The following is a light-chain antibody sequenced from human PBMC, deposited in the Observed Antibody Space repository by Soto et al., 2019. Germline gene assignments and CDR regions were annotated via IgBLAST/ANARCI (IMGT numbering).Light chain of an antibody. V-gene: IGKV3-20*01. CDR2: GIS. Sequence: ESVLTQSPGTLSLSPGERATLSCRASQSVTNRYFAWYQQRPGQAPRLLIYGISNRATGIPDRFSCSGSGTDFTLTISRLEPEDFVVYYCQQYSSLPHTFGQGTKLEVK. CDR3: QQYSSLPHT. J-gene: IGKJ2*01. CDR1: QSVTNRY.